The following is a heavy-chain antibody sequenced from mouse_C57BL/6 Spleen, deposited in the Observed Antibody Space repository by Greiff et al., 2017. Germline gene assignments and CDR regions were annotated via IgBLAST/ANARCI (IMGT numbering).Heavy chain of an antibody. Sequence: QVQLQQPGAELVRPGSSVKLSCKASGYTFTSYWMHWVKQRPIQGLEWIGNIDPSDSETHYNQKFKDKATLTVDKSSSTAYMQLSSLTSEDSAVYYCARGDYYYGSSFAYWGQGTTLPVSS. D-gene: IGHD1-1*01. V-gene: IGHV1-52*01. CDR2: IDPSDSET. J-gene: IGHJ2*01. CDR3: ARGDYYYGSSFAY. CDR1: GYTFTSYW.